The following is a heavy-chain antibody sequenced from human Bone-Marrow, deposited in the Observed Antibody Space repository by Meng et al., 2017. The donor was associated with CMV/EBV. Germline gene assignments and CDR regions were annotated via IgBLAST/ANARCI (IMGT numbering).Heavy chain of an antibody. Sequence: GESLKISCAASGFTFSSYGIHWVRQAPGKGLEWVAFIRYDGSNKYYADSVKGRFTISRDNSKNTLYLQMNSLRAEDTAVYYCAKTLWYQLLQPRDYYYYGMDVWGQGTTVTVSS. CDR3: AKTLWYQLLQPRDYYYYGMDV. CDR1: GFTFSSYG. J-gene: IGHJ6*02. CDR2: IRYDGSNK. D-gene: IGHD2-2*01. V-gene: IGHV3-30*02.